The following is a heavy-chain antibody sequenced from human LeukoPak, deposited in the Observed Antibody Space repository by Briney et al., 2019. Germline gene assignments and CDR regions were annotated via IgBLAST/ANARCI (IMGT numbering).Heavy chain of an antibody. CDR2: IDYTGST. CDR3: ARSDYLVTASVYFDY. CDR1: GGSINDAY. J-gene: IGHJ4*02. V-gene: IGHV4-59*01. Sequence: SETLSLTCTVSGGSINDAYWSWIRQSPGRGLEWIGYIDYTGSTNYHPSLRGRATISVDTSKNQFSLKLSSVTAADTAVYYCARSDYLVTASVYFDYWGQGTLVTVSS. D-gene: IGHD2-21*02.